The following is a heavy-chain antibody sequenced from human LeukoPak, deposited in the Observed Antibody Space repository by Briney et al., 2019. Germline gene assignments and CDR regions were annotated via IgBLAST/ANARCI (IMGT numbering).Heavy chain of an antibody. CDR3: ARENWANDY. V-gene: IGHV3-7*01. Sequence: GGSLRLSCAASGFTFTTYWMTWVRQAPGKGLEWVANIKQDGSQKYYVDSVKGRFTISRDNAKNSLYLQMNSLKAEDTAIYYCARENWANDYWGQGTLVTVSS. CDR2: IKQDGSQK. D-gene: IGHD7-27*01. J-gene: IGHJ4*02. CDR1: GFTFTTYW.